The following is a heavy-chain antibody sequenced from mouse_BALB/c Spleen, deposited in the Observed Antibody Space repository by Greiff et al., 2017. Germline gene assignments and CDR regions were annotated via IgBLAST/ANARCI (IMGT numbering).Heavy chain of an antibody. CDR3: ARHEDGYPFAY. Sequence: EVMLVESGGGLVQPGGSLKLSCAASGFTFSSYTMSWVRQTPEKRLEWVAYISNGGGSTYYPDTVKGRFTISRDNAKNTLYLQMSSLKSEDTAMYYCARHEDGYPFAYWGQGTLVTVSA. V-gene: IGHV5-12-2*01. CDR1: GFTFSSYT. D-gene: IGHD2-3*01. CDR2: ISNGGGST. J-gene: IGHJ3*01.